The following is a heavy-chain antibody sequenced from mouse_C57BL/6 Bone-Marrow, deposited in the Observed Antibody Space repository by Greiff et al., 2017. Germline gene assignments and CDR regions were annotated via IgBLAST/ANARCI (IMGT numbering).Heavy chain of an antibody. Sequence: EVQRVESGGGLVQPGESLKLSCESNEYEFPSHDLSWVRKTPETRLELVAAINSDGGSTYYPDTMERRFIISRDNTKKTLYLQMSRLRSEDTALYYCARQATAWFAYWGQGTLVTVSA. J-gene: IGHJ3*01. CDR3: ARQATAWFAY. V-gene: IGHV5-2*01. CDR2: INSDGGST. CDR1: EYEFPSHD.